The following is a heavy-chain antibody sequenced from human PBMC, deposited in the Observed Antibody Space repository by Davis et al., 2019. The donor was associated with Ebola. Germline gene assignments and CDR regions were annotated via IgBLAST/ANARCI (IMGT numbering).Heavy chain of an antibody. J-gene: IGHJ6*02. V-gene: IGHV4-59*08. D-gene: IGHD6-13*01. Sequence: MPGGSLRLSCNVSGGPISSSYWCWIRQPPGKGLEWIGYIHYSGSTNFNPSLKSRVTMSVDTSKNQFSLKVSSVTAADAAVYYCARLSALHLVRQSDYYHSMDVWGQGTTVTVSS. CDR1: GGPISSSY. CDR2: IHYSGST. CDR3: ARLSALHLVRQSDYYHSMDV.